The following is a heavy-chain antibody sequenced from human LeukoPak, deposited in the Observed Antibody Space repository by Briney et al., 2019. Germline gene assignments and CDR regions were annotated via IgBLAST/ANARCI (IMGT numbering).Heavy chain of an antibody. CDR1: GGTFSSYA. D-gene: IGHD6-13*01. V-gene: IGHV1-69*05. J-gene: IGHJ4*02. CDR2: IIPIFGTA. CDR3: ARGADIAAAGTGFDY. Sequence: GASVKVSCKASGGTFSSYAISWVRQAPGQGLERMGRIIPIFGTANYAQKFQGRVTITTDESTSTAYMELSSLRSEDTAVYYCARGADIAAAGTGFDYWGQGTLVTVSS.